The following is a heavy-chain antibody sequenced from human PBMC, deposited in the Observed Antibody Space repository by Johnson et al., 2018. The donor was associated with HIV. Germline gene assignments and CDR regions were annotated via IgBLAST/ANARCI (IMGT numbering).Heavy chain of an antibody. J-gene: IGHJ3*02. V-gene: IGHV3-30*04. CDR1: GFTFSSYA. CDR3: ARGGSDVFDI. Sequence: QVQLVESGGGVVQPGRSLRLSCAASGFTFSSYAMHWVRQAPGKGLEWVAVISYDGSNKYYADSVKGRFTISRDNSKNTLYLQMNSLRAEDTAGYYCARGGSDVFDIWGRGTMVTVSS. D-gene: IGHD3-16*01. CDR2: ISYDGSNK.